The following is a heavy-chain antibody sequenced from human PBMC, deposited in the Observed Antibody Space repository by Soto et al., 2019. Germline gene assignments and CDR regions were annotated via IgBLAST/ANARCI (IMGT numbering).Heavy chain of an antibody. J-gene: IGHJ4*02. CDR3: ARGGGSVHLFDY. V-gene: IGHV4-59*12. CDR2: IYYSGST. D-gene: IGHD3-16*01. Sequence: SLTCTVSGGSISSYYWSWIRQPPGKGLEWIGYIYYSGSTNYNPSLKSRVTISVDTSKNQFSLKLSSVTAADTAVYYCARGGGSVHLFDYWGQGTLVTVSS. CDR1: GGSISSYY.